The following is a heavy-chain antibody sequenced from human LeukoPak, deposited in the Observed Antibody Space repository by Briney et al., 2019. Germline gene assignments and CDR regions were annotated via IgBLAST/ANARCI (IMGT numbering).Heavy chain of an antibody. Sequence: PGGSLRLSCAASGFTFSSYSMNWVRQAPGKGLEWVSSISSSSSSYIYYADSVKGRFTISRDNAKNSLYLQMNSLRAEDTAVYYCARDKGSPVSSGFDYWGQGTLVTVSS. J-gene: IGHJ4*02. V-gene: IGHV3-21*01. CDR1: GFTFSSYS. CDR2: ISSSSSSYI. CDR3: ARDKGSPVSSGFDY. D-gene: IGHD6-6*01.